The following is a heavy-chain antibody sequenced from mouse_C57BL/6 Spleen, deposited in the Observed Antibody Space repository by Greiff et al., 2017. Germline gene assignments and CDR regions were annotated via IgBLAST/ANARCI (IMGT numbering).Heavy chain of an antibody. CDR2: IDPNSGGT. V-gene: IGHV1-72*01. Sequence: QVQLQQPGAELVKPGASVKLSCKASGYTFTSYWMHWVKQRPGRGLEWIGRIDPNSGGTKYNEKFKSKATLTVDKPSSTAYMQLSSLTSEDSAVYYCARSHYDYDAQFAYWGQGTLVTVSA. CDR1: GYTFTSYW. J-gene: IGHJ3*01. D-gene: IGHD2-4*01. CDR3: ARSHYDYDAQFAY.